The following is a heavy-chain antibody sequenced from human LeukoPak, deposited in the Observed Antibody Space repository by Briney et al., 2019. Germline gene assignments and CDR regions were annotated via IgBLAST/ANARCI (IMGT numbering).Heavy chain of an antibody. CDR3: ATDGAGFDT. J-gene: IGHJ5*02. Sequence: GGSLRLSCAASGFTFNDYYMSWIRKAPGKGLEWLSYINIGGTNTHYADSVKGRFTISRDNAEKSLYLEMNNLRAEDTAVYYCATDGAGFDTWGQGVLVTVSS. CDR1: GFTFNDYY. CDR2: INIGGTNT. V-gene: IGHV3-11*01.